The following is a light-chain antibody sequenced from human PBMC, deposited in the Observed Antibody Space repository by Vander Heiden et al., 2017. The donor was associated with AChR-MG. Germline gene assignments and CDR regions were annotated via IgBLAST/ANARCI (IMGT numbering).Light chain of an antibody. V-gene: IGKV2-28*01. CDR1: QSLRHRNGYSY. Sequence: DIVMAPSPLSLPVTPGEPASVACRSRQSLRHRNGYSYLDWYLQKPGQSPQLLIYLGAYRASGVPDRFSGNGSGTDFTLKISRVEAEDVGVYYSRQTLQAPLTFGGGTKVDIK. CDR2: LGA. J-gene: IGKJ4*01. CDR3: RQTLQAPLT.